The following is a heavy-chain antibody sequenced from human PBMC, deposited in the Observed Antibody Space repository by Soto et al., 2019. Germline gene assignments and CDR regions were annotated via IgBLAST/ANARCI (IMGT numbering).Heavy chain of an antibody. Sequence: GGSLRLSCAASGFTFRSYVMSWVRQAPGKGLEWVSTITRGGDDTYYADSVKGRFTISRDNSKNTLYLQMSSLRVEDTAVYYCGPEMYDYVWGSYRWWGQGTLVTVSS. V-gene: IGHV3-23*01. CDR1: GFTFRSYV. CDR3: GPEMYDYVWGSYRW. J-gene: IGHJ4*02. CDR2: ITRGGDDT. D-gene: IGHD3-16*02.